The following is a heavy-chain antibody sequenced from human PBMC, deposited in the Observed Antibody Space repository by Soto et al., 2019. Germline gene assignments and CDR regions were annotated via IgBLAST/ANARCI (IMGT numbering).Heavy chain of an antibody. D-gene: IGHD6-19*01. CDR2: INSGASTT. Sequence: EVRLVESGGGLVQPGGSLRLSCAASGFTFSSSWMHWVRQAPGKGLVWVSRINSGASTTNYADSVKGRFTISRDNAKNTLYLQMDSLTAEDTAVYYCARGPSGWFGYDYWGQGTLVTVSS. CDR1: GFTFSSSW. CDR3: ARGPSGWFGYDY. V-gene: IGHV3-74*01. J-gene: IGHJ4*02.